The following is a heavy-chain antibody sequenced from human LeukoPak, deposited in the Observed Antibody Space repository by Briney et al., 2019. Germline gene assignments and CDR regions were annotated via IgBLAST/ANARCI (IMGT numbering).Heavy chain of an antibody. Sequence: PSETLSLTCTVSGGSISSSSYYWGWIRQPPGKGLEWIGEIYHSGSTNYNPSLKSRVTISVDKSKNQFSLKLSSVTAADTAVYYCARVGQQLAKDAFDIWGQGTMVTVSS. CDR3: ARVGQQLAKDAFDI. CDR1: GGSISSSSYY. CDR2: IYHSGST. J-gene: IGHJ3*02. V-gene: IGHV4-39*07. D-gene: IGHD6-13*01.